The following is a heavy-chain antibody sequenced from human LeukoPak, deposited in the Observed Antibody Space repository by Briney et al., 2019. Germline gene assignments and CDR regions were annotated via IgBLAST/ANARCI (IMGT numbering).Heavy chain of an antibody. D-gene: IGHD6-13*01. V-gene: IGHV3-33*01. CDR2: IWYDGSNK. CDR3: ARWSGSWYADNWFDP. Sequence: GESLRLSCAASGFTFSSYGMHWVRQAPGKGLEWVAVIWYDGSNKYYADSVKGRFTISRDNSKNTLYLQMNSLRAEDTAVYYCARWSGSWYADNWFDPWGQGTLVTVSS. J-gene: IGHJ5*02. CDR1: GFTFSSYG.